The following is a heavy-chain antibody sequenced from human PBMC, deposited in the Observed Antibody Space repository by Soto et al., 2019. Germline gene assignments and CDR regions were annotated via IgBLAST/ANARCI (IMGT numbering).Heavy chain of an antibody. CDR1: GYIFTDYY. V-gene: IGHV1-2*04. CDR2: INPNSGGT. CDR3: ARALVAATPWFDY. D-gene: IGHD2-15*01. Sequence: ASVKVSCKASGYIFTDYYMHWVRQAPGQELGWMGRINPNSGGTNYAQKFQGWVTMTRDTSISTAYMELSRLRSDDTAVYYCARALVAATPWFDYWGQGTLVTVSS. J-gene: IGHJ4*02.